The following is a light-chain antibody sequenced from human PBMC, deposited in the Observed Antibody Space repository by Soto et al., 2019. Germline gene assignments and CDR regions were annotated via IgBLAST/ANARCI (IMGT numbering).Light chain of an antibody. CDR1: QDIKNE. CDR3: LQDHNYPRT. J-gene: IGKJ1*01. V-gene: IGKV1-6*01. Sequence: AIPMTQSPSFLSASVGDRVTITCRASQDIKNELGWYQQKPGKAPNVLIYAASTLLSGVPSRFSGAGSGTDFTLTISSLQPEDFATYYCLQDHNYPRTFGQGTRVEIK. CDR2: AAS.